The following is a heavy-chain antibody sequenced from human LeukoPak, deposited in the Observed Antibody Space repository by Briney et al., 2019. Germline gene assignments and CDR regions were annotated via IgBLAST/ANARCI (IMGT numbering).Heavy chain of an antibody. V-gene: IGHV3-74*01. D-gene: IGHD1-26*01. J-gene: IGHJ4*02. CDR3: AKDPLYTGSYHIDN. CDR2: INPNGSVT. Sequence: PGGSLRLSCAASGFTFSAYWMHWVRQAPGRGLVWVSRINPNGSVTSYADSEKGRFTISRDNAKNTLYLQMNSLRGEDRAVYYCAKDPLYTGSYHIDNWGQGTLVTVSS. CDR1: GFTFSAYW.